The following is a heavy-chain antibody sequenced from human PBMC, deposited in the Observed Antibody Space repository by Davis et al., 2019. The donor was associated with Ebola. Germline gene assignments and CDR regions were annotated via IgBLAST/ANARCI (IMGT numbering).Heavy chain of an antibody. CDR2: IYYSGST. CDR3: ARDLGLFAFDI. CDR1: GGSISSYY. Sequence: MPSETLSLTCTVSGGSISSYYWSWIRQPPGKGLEWIGYIYYSGSTNYNPSLKSRVTISVDTSKNQFSLKLSSVTAADTAVYYCARDLGLFAFDIWGQGTMVTVSS. V-gene: IGHV4-59*12. J-gene: IGHJ3*02. D-gene: IGHD1-26*01.